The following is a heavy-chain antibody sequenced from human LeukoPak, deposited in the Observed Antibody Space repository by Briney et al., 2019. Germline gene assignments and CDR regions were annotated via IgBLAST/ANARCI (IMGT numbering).Heavy chain of an antibody. CDR1: GGSFSGYY. CDR3: ARGHRRITMVQGVMTYYFDY. J-gene: IGHJ4*02. Sequence: SETLSLTCAVYGGSFSGYYWSWIRQPPGKRLEWIGEINHSGSTNYNPSLKSRVTISVDTSKNQFSLKLSSVTAADTAVYYCARGHRRITMVQGVMTYYFDYWGQGTLVTVSS. CDR2: INHSGST. D-gene: IGHD3-10*01. V-gene: IGHV4-34*01.